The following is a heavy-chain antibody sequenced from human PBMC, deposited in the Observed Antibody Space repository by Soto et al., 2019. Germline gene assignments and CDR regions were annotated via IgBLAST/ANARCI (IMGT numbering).Heavy chain of an antibody. CDR2: TNPYGSTT. Sequence: GGSLRLSCAASEFTFSNSWMAWVRQAPGKGLEWVSDTNPYGSTTSYVDSVRGRFTVSRDNAKNSLYLQMNSLRVEDTAVYYCARDPAFGALDYWGLGTLVIVSS. CDR3: ARDPAFGALDY. J-gene: IGHJ4*02. D-gene: IGHD3-10*01. V-gene: IGHV3-7*01. CDR1: EFTFSNSW.